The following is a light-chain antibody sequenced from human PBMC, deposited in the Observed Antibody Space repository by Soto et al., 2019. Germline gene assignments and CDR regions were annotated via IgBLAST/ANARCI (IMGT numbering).Light chain of an antibody. V-gene: IGKV3-20*01. CDR3: HQYESSPPMFT. CDR1: QSITNNY. Sequence: EIVLTQSPGTLSLSPGERATLSCRASQSITNNYLAWYQQKPGHPPRLLIYSAANRATGTPDRFSGSGSGTDFTLTIISVQPEDFAVYYCHQYESSPPMFTFGQGTKLDIK. CDR2: SAA. J-gene: IGKJ2*01.